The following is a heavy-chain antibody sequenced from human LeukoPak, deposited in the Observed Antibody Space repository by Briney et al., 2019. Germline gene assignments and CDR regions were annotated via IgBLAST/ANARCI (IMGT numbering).Heavy chain of an antibody. J-gene: IGHJ2*01. V-gene: IGHV3-13*01. Sequence: PGGSLRLSCAASGFTFSSYDMHWVRQATGKGLEWVSAIGTAGNTYYAGSVKGRFTISRENAKNSLYLQMNSLRTGDTAVYYCARGLDYYGSGSLYWYFDLWGRGTLVTVSS. CDR3: ARGLDYYGSGSLYWYFDL. D-gene: IGHD3-10*01. CDR2: IGTAGNT. CDR1: GFTFSSYD.